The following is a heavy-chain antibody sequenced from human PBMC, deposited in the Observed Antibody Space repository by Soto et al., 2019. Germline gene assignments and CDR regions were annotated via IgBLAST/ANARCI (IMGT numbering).Heavy chain of an antibody. CDR3: AREASDYAKYYYGMDV. V-gene: IGHV1-18*01. Sequence: QVQLVQSGAEVKKPGASVKVSCKASGYTFTSYGISWVRQAPGQGLEWMGWISAYNGNTNYAQKLQGRVTMTTDTSTITAYIELRSLRSDDTAVYYCAREASDYAKYYYGMDVWGQGTTVTVCS. J-gene: IGHJ6*02. CDR2: ISAYNGNT. D-gene: IGHD4-17*01. CDR1: GYTFTSYG.